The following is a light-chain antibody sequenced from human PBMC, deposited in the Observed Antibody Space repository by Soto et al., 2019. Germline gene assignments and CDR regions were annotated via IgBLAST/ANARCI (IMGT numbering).Light chain of an antibody. CDR1: QGISSS. V-gene: IGKV1-12*01. Sequence: DIQMTQSPSSVSASVGARVTITCRAGQGISSSLAWYQQKPGKAPQLLIYTVSSLKSGVPSRFRGSGSGTDFTLTISSLQPEDFATYYCQQDNSFPLTFGGGTNVEIK. CDR2: TVS. CDR3: QQDNSFPLT. J-gene: IGKJ4*01.